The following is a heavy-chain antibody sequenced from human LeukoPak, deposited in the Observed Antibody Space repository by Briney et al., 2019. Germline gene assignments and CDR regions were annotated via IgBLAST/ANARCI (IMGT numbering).Heavy chain of an antibody. V-gene: IGHV1-18*01. D-gene: IGHD3-16*01. Sequence: GASVKVSCKPSGYSVIRNGISWVRQAPGQGLEWMAWISANSGNTNYAQNFQDRVTLTTDTSTSTAYMELRSLRSDDTAVYYCAREVNYAFDYWGQGTLVTVSS. CDR1: GYSVIRNG. CDR2: ISANSGNT. J-gene: IGHJ4*02. CDR3: AREVNYAFDY.